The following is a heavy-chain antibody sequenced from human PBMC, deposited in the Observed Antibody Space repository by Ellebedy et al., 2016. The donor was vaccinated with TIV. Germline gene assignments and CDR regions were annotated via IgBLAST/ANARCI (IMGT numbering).Heavy chain of an antibody. J-gene: IGHJ6*02. CDR1: GGTFSSYA. CDR2: IIPIFGTA. V-gene: IGHV1-69*06. CDR3: ASDYCSGGSCLRPDGMDV. Sequence: SVKVSXKASGGTFSSYAISRVRQAPGQGLEWMGGIIPIFGTANYAQKFQGRVTITADKSTSTAYMELSSLRSEDTAVYYCASDYCSGGSCLRPDGMDVWGQGTTVTVSS. D-gene: IGHD2-15*01.